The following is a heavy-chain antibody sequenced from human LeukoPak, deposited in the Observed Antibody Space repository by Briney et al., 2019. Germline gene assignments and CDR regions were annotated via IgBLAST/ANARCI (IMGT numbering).Heavy chain of an antibody. V-gene: IGHV4-38-2*02. D-gene: IGHD1-26*01. CDR1: AYSISSGYY. CDR2: IYHSGST. J-gene: IGHJ4*02. CDR3: ARVSGSYYF. Sequence: SETLSLTCTVSAYSISSGYYWGWIRQPPGKGLEWIGSIYHSGSTYYNPSLKSRVTISLGSSRNQFSLKLSSVTAADTAVYYCARVSGSYYFWGQGTLVTVSS.